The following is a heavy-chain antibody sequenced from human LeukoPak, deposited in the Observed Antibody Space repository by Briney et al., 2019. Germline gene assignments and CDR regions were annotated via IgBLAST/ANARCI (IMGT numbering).Heavy chain of an antibody. CDR2: IIPIFGTA. CDR3: ATDKDYGDREYYFDY. D-gene: IGHD4-17*01. J-gene: IGHJ4*02. CDR1: RGTFSRYA. Sequence: SVKVSCKASRGTFSRYAISWVRQAPGQGLEWMGGIIPIFGTANYAQKFQGRVTITADESTSTAYMELSSLRSEDTAVYYCATDKDYGDREYYFDYWGQGTLVTVSS. V-gene: IGHV1-69*01.